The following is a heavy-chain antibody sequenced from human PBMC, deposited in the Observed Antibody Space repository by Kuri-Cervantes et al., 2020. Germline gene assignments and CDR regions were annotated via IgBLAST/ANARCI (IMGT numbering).Heavy chain of an antibody. V-gene: IGHV4-38-2*02. Sequence: SETLSLTCAVSGYSISSGYYWSWIRQPPGKGLEWIGYTYYSGSTYYNPSLKSRVTISVDTSKNQFSLKLSSVTAADTAVYYCARDVKYYYGSGSIQCWFDPWGQGTLVTVSS. J-gene: IGHJ5*02. CDR3: ARDVKYYYGSGSIQCWFDP. D-gene: IGHD3-10*01. CDR1: GYSISSGYY. CDR2: TYYSGST.